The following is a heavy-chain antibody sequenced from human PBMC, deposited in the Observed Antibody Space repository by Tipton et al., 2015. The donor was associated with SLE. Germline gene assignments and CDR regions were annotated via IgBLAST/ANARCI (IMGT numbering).Heavy chain of an antibody. J-gene: IGHJ4*01. Sequence: QLVQSGAEVKRPGASVKVSCKASGYTFTSYDINWVRQAPRQGLEWMGWMGPNSGNTGYTQKFQGRVTMTRNTSTTTAYMELSSLTSDATAFYYCPRGLRFTMVRGVEYWGSGPLLTVSS. CDR2: MGPNSGNT. D-gene: IGHD3-10*01. CDR1: GYTFTSYD. V-gene: IGHV1-8*01. CDR3: PRGLRFTMVRGVEY.